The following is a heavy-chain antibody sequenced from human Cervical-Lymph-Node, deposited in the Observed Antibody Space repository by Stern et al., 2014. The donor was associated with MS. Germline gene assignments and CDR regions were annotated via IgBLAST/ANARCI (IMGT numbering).Heavy chain of an antibody. J-gene: IGHJ4*02. D-gene: IGHD2-15*01. CDR2: IYPCDYDT. Sequence: EVQLVQSGAEVKKPGEFLRISCQASGYSFTNNYWIGWVRQMPGKGLEWMGIIYPCDYDTRYTPSFQGQVTISADKSISTSYLQWSSLKASDTAIYYCARRAILPGSSVFGAVDYWGQGTLVTVSS. CDR1: GYSFTNNYW. CDR3: ARRAILPGSSVFGAVDY. V-gene: IGHV5-51*01.